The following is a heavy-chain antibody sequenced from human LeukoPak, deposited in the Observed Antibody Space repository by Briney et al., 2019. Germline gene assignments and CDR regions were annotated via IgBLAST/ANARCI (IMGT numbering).Heavy chain of an antibody. CDR1: GYTFTGYY. D-gene: IGHD6-19*01. Sequence: ASVKVSCKASGYTFTGYYMHWVRQAPGQGLEWMGGIIPIFGTANYAQKFQGRVTITADKSTSTAYMELSSLRSEDTAVYYCARGPYSSGWYADYWGQGTLVTVSS. CDR2: IIPIFGTA. CDR3: ARGPYSSGWYADY. J-gene: IGHJ4*02. V-gene: IGHV1-69*06.